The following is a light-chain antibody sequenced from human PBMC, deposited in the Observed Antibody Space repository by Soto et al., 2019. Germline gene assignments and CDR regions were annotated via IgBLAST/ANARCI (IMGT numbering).Light chain of an antibody. CDR1: QGIRND. Sequence: AIQMTQSPSSLSASVGDRVTITCRASQGIRNDLGWYQQKRGKAPKLLIYDASSLQSGVPSRFSGSGSGTDFTLTISSLQPEDFATYYCLHDYNYQTTFGQGTKVDIK. CDR2: DAS. CDR3: LHDYNYQTT. J-gene: IGKJ1*01. V-gene: IGKV1-6*01.